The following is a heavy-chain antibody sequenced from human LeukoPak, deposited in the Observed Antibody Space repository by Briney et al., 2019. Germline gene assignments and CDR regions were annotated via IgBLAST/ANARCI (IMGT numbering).Heavy chain of an antibody. V-gene: IGHV3-11*04. CDR2: ISSGGGTII. CDR1: GFSFNDYY. J-gene: IGHJ6*03. CDR3: ARVRKDYYYYYMDV. Sequence: GGSLRLSCAASGFSFNDYYMTWMRQAPGKGLEWVSYISSGGGTIIYYADSVKGRFTISKDNAKNSLYLQMNSLRDVDTAVYYCARVRKDYYYYYMDVWGKGTTVTVSS.